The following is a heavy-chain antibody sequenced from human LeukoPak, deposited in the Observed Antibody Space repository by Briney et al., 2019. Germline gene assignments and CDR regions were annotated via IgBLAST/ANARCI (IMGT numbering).Heavy chain of an antibody. V-gene: IGHV4-59*12. CDR1: GGSISSYY. CDR3: ARDLWFGELGWFDP. CDR2: IYYSGST. D-gene: IGHD3-10*01. Sequence: SETLSLTCTVSGGSISSYYWSWIRQPPGKGLEWIGYIYYSGSTNYNPSLKSRVTISVDTSKNQFSLKLSSVTAADTAVYYCARDLWFGELGWFDPWGQGTLVTVSS. J-gene: IGHJ5*02.